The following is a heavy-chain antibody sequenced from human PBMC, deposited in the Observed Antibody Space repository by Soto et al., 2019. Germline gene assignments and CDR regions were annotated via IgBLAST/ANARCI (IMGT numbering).Heavy chain of an antibody. J-gene: IGHJ4*02. V-gene: IGHV3-30*18. Sequence: GGSLRLSCAASGFTFSSYGMHWVRQAPGKGLEWVAVISYDGSNKYYADSVKGRFTISRGNSKNTLYLQMNSLRAEDTAVYYCAKDWVAVAVAGTVDYWGQGTLVTVSS. D-gene: IGHD6-19*01. CDR2: ISYDGSNK. CDR1: GFTFSSYG. CDR3: AKDWVAVAVAGTVDY.